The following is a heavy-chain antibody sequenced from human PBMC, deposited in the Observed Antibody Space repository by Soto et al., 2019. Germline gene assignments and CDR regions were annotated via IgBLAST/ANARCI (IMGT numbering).Heavy chain of an antibody. D-gene: IGHD3-3*01. CDR1: GFTFSSYG. J-gene: IGHJ4*02. Sequence: QVQLVESGGGVVQPGRSLRLSCVASGFTFSSYGMHWVRQAPGKGLEWVAVIWYDGSNKYYADSVKGRFTISRDNSKNTLYLQMNSLRAEDTAVYYCARGIGEFDYWGQGTLVTVSS. V-gene: IGHV3-33*01. CDR3: ARGIGEFDY. CDR2: IWYDGSNK.